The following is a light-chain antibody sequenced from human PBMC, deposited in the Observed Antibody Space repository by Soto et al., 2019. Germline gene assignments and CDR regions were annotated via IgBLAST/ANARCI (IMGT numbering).Light chain of an antibody. J-gene: IGKJ2*01. Sequence: DIQMTQSPSSLSASVGDRVTITCRASQSISIYLNWYQQKPGKAPKLLIYAASSLQSGVPSRFSGSGSGTDFTLTISSLQPEDFAIYYSQQSYSISYTFGQGTNLEIK. CDR1: QSISIY. CDR2: AAS. V-gene: IGKV1-39*01. CDR3: QQSYSISYT.